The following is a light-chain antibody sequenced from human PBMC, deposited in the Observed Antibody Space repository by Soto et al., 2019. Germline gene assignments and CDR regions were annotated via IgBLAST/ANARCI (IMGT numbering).Light chain of an antibody. J-gene: IGKJ5*01. V-gene: IGKV3-15*01. CDR2: GAS. CDR3: QQYNNWPPST. CDR1: QSVSSN. Sequence: PGERATLSCRASQSVSSNLAWYQQKPGQAPRLLIYGASTRATGIPARFSGSGSGTEFTLTINSLQSEDFGVYYCQQYNNWPPSTFGQGTRLEIK.